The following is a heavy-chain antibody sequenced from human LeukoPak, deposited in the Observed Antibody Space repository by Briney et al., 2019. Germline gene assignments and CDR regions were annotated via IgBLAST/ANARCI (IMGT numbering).Heavy chain of an antibody. CDR2: INPNSGGT. V-gene: IGHV1-2*02. CDR3: ARWMPFYYYMDV. J-gene: IGHJ6*03. D-gene: IGHD2-2*01. Sequence: ASVKVSCKASGYTFTGYYMHWVRQAPGQGLEWMGWINPNSGGTNYAQKFQGRVTMTRDTSISTAYMELSRLRSDDTAVYYCARWMPFYYYMDVWGKGTTVTVSS. CDR1: GYTFTGYY.